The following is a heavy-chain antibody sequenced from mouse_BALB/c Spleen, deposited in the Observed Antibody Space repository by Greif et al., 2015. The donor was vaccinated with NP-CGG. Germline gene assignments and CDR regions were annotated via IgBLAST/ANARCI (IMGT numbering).Heavy chain of an antibody. CDR1: GFTFSDYY. D-gene: IGHD1-2*01. J-gene: IGHJ4*01. CDR2: ISDGGSYT. CDR3: AREGLLLRLRLYAMDY. Sequence: EVHLVESGGGLVKPGGSLKLSCAASGFTFSDYYMYWVRQTPEKRLEWVATISDGGSYTYYPDSVKGRFTISRDNAKNNLYLQMSSLKSEDTAMYYCAREGLLLRLRLYAMDYRGQGTSVTVSS. V-gene: IGHV5-4*02.